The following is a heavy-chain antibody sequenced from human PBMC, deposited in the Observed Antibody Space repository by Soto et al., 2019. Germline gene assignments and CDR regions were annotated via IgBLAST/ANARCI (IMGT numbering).Heavy chain of an antibody. CDR1: GGSISSSTSY. CDR2: VYHTGRN. CDR3: ARSESGYYTH. D-gene: IGHD3-3*01. V-gene: IGHV4-39*01. Sequence: SETLSLTGTVSGGSISSSTSYWGWIRQPPGKGLECIGTVYHTGRNYYNPSLNSRVAISVDTSKNQFPLKLSSVTAADAALYYCARSESGYYTHWGQGALVTVSS. J-gene: IGHJ4*02.